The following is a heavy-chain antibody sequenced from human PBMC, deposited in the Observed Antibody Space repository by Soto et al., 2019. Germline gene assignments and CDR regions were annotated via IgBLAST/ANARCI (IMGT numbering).Heavy chain of an antibody. CDR2: IRSKAYGGTT. D-gene: IGHD3-3*01. J-gene: IGHJ6*03. V-gene: IGHV3-49*03. CDR1: GFTFGDYA. Sequence: GGSLRLSCTASGFTFGDYAMSWFRQAPGKGLEWVGFIRSKAYGGTTEYAASVKGRFTISRDDSKSIAYLQMNSLKTEDTAVYYCTRDILSDFDYYYYYMDVWGKGTTVTAP. CDR3: TRDILSDFDYYYYYMDV.